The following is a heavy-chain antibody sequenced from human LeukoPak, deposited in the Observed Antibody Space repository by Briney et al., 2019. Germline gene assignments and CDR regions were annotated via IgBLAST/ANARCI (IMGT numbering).Heavy chain of an antibody. J-gene: IGHJ4*02. V-gene: IGHV3-66*01. Sequence: PGGSLRLSCAVSGFIVSDTYMSWVRQAPGKGLEWVSLLYSGGSTHYADSVKGRFTISRDKSKNMLSLQINSLRAEDTAVYYCARGKSGIYTRPFDYWGQGTPVTVSS. D-gene: IGHD1-26*01. CDR3: ARGKSGIYTRPFDY. CDR2: LYSGGST. CDR1: GFIVSDTY.